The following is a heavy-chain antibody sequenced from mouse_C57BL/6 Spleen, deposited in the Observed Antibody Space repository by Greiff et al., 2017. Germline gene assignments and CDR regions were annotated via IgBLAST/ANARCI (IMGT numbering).Heavy chain of an antibody. J-gene: IGHJ3*01. CDR1: GYAFSSYW. CDR3: AREELRLPFAY. Sequence: QVQLQQSGAELVKPGASVKISCKASGYAFSSYWMNWVKQRPGKGLEWIGQIYPGDGDTNYNGKFKGKATLTADKSSSPAYMQLSSLTSEDSAVYFCAREELRLPFAYWGQGTLVTVSA. CDR2: IYPGDGDT. V-gene: IGHV1-80*01. D-gene: IGHD3-2*02.